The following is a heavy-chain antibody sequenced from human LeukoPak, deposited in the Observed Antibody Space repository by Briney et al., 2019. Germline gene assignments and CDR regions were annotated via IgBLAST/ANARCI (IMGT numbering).Heavy chain of an antibody. Sequence: GGSLRLSCAASGFTFSNYNVNWVRQPPGKGLEWISYISASSSVIYYADSVRGRFTVSRDNAKNSLYLQMNSLRAEDTAVYYCARALDLVVAPRVFDYWGQGALVTVSS. CDR1: GFTFSNYN. V-gene: IGHV3-48*01. J-gene: IGHJ4*02. CDR2: ISASSSVI. D-gene: IGHD2-15*01. CDR3: ARALDLVVAPRVFDY.